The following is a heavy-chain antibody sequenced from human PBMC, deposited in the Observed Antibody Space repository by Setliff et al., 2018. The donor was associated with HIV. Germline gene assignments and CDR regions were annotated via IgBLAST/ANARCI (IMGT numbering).Heavy chain of an antibody. Sequence: ETLSLTCAVYGESFSGYYWTWIRQPPEKGLEWIGEVNHSGNTNYNPSLKSRVTISADTSKNQFSLKLTSVTAADTAVYYCARGTVITYFYDSSGSFDYWGQGTLVTVSS. CDR1: GESFSGYY. V-gene: IGHV4-34*01. CDR3: ARGTVITYFYDSSGSFDY. J-gene: IGHJ4*02. CDR2: VNHSGNT. D-gene: IGHD3-22*01.